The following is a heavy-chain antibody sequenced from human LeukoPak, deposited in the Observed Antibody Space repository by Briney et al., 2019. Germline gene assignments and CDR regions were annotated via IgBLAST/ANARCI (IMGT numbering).Heavy chain of an antibody. D-gene: IGHD6-13*01. Sequence: SQTLSLTCTVSGGSISSGGHYWSWIRQPPGKGLEWIGYIYHSGSTYYNPSLKSRITISVDRSKNQFSLKLSSVTAADTAVYYCARDLRGYSSSWYRWGQGTLVTVSS. CDR3: ARDLRGYSSSWYR. J-gene: IGHJ1*01. CDR1: GGSISSGGHY. CDR2: IYHSGST. V-gene: IGHV4-30-2*01.